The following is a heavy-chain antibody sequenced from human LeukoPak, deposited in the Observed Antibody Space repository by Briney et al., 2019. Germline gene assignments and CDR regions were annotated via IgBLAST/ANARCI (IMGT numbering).Heavy chain of an antibody. V-gene: IGHV1-2*02. CDR3: ARDSYAFDI. J-gene: IGHJ3*02. CDR2: INPNSGGT. CDR1: GGTFSSYA. D-gene: IGHD6-6*01. Sequence: GASVKVSCKASGGTFSSYAISWVRQAPGQGLEWMGWINPNSGGTNYAQKFQGRVTMTRDTSISTAYMELSRLRSDDTAVYYCARDSYAFDIWGQGTMVTVSS.